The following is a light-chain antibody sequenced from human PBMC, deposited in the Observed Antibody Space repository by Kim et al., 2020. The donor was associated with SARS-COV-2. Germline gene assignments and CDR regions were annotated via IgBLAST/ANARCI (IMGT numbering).Light chain of an antibody. V-gene: IGLV3-21*04. CDR2: YDS. CDR1: NIGSKS. J-gene: IGLJ2*01. Sequence: SYELTQPPSVSVAPGKTARITCGGNNIGSKSVHWYQQKPGQAPVLVIYYDSDRPSGIPERVSGSNSGNTATLTISRVEAGDEADYYCQVWDSSSDHVVFGGGTHLTVL. CDR3: QVWDSSSDHVV.